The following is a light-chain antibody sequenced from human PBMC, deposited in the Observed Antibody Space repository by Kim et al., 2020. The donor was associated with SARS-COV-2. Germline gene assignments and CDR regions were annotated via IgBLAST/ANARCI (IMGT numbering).Light chain of an antibody. V-gene: IGKV3-11*01. J-gene: IGKJ4*01. CDR2: DTS. Sequence: LSPGEEASRACRASQSIGGQLGWYQQKPGQAPRLLIFDTSNRAAGIPARFSGSGSETDFTLTISSLEPEDFAVYFCQQRSDWPLTFGGGTKVDIK. CDR3: QQRSDWPLT. CDR1: QSIGGQ.